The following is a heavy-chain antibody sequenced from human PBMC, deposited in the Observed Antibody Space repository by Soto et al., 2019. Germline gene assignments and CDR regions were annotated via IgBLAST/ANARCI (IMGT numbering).Heavy chain of an antibody. J-gene: IGHJ6*02. CDR2: IIPIFGTA. CDR3: ARGKGYYYDSSGLYGMDV. V-gene: IGHV1-69*13. Sequence: SVKVSCKASGGTFSSYAISWVRQAPGQGLEWMGGIIPIFGTANYAQKFQGSVTITADESTSTAYMELSSLRSEDTAVYYCARGKGYYYDSSGLYGMDVWGQGTTVTVSS. D-gene: IGHD3-22*01. CDR1: GGTFSSYA.